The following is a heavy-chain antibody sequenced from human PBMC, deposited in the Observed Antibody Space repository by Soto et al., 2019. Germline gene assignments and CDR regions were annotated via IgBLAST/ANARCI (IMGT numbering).Heavy chain of an antibody. CDR3: AKGLRDYFDY. Sequence: EVQLLESGGGLVKRGGSLRLSCAASGFTFSNYAMNWVRQAPGKGLEWVSSITASGGSTYYADSVKGRFTVSRDNSKNMVYLQLNSLTVDDTAIYYCAKGLRDYFDYWGQGTLVTLSS. J-gene: IGHJ4*02. CDR1: GFTFSNYA. V-gene: IGHV3-23*01. CDR2: ITASGGST.